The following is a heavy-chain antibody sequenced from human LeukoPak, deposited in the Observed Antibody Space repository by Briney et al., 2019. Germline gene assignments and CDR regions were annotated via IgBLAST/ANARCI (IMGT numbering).Heavy chain of an antibody. CDR2: INPNSGGT. CDR1: GYTFTGYY. CDR3: ARDLFPYGDYGSRDC. D-gene: IGHD4-17*01. Sequence: EASVKVSCKASGYTFTGYYMHWVRQAPGQGLEWMGWINPNSGGTNYAQKFQGRVTMTRDTSISTAYMELSRLRSDDTAVYYCARDLFPYGDYGSRDCWGQGTLVTVSS. J-gene: IGHJ4*02. V-gene: IGHV1-2*02.